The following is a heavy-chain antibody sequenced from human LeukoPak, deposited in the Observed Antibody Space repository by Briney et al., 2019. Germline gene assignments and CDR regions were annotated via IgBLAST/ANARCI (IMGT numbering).Heavy chain of an antibody. CDR3: ARDHRTMVRGVQGS. CDR1: GYTFTSYA. D-gene: IGHD3-10*01. CDR2: INAGNGNT. J-gene: IGHJ4*02. Sequence: ASVKVSCKASGYTFTSYAMHWVRQAPGQRLEWMGWINAGNGNTKYSQKFQGRVTITRDTSASTAYMELSSLRSEDRAVYYCARDHRTMVRGVQGSWGQGTLVTVSS. V-gene: IGHV1-3*01.